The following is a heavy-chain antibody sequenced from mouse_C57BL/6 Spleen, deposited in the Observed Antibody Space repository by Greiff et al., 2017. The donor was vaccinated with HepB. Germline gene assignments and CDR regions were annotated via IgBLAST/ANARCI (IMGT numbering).Heavy chain of an antibody. J-gene: IGHJ1*03. Sequence: DVQLQESGPELVKPGDSVKISCKASGYSFTGYFMNWVMQSHGKSLEWIGRINPYNGDTFYNQKFKGKATLTVDKSSSTAHMELRSLTSEDSAVYYCARMRYYGSSYDWYFDVWGTGTTVTVSS. CDR3: ARMRYYGSSYDWYFDV. CDR2: INPYNGDT. CDR1: GYSFTGYF. V-gene: IGHV1-20*01. D-gene: IGHD1-1*01.